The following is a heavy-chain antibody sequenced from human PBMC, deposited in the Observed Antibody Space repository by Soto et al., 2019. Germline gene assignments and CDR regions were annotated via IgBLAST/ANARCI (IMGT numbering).Heavy chain of an antibody. CDR3: AIGIHSSGWYRDDAFDI. D-gene: IGHD6-19*01. J-gene: IGHJ3*02. Sequence: GASVKVSCKASGYTFTSYGISWVRQAPGQGLEWMGWISAYNGNTNYAQKLQGRVTMTTDTSTSTAYMELRSLRSDDTAVYYCAIGIHSSGWYRDDAFDIWGQGTMVTVSS. V-gene: IGHV1-18*04. CDR1: GYTFTSYG. CDR2: ISAYNGNT.